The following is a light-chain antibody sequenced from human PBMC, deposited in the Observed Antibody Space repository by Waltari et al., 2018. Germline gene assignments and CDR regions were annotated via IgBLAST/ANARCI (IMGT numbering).Light chain of an antibody. CDR2: GNS. CDR3: QSYDSSLGGSV. CDR1: SSNLGAGYD. V-gene: IGLV1-40*01. J-gene: IGLJ2*01. Sequence: QSVLTQPPSVSGAPGQRVTISCTGSSSNLGAGYDLNWYQQLPGEAPKLLIYGNSNRPSGVPDRISGSKSGTSASLAITGLQAEDEADYYCQSYDSSLGGSVFGGGTKVTVL.